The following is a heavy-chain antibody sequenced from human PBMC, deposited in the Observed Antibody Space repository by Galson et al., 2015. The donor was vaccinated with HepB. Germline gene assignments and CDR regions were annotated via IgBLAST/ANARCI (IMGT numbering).Heavy chain of an antibody. CDR1: GFSFKTFS. J-gene: IGHJ4*01. Sequence: SLRLSCAASGFSFKTFSINWVRQAPGKGLEGVSYISSSSTIYYADSVKGRFTISRDNAKNSLYLQMNSLRAEDTAVYYCARFTGAGRFDYWGHGTLVTVSS. V-gene: IGHV3-48*01. CDR3: ARFTGAGRFDY. D-gene: IGHD3-10*01. CDR2: ISSSSTI.